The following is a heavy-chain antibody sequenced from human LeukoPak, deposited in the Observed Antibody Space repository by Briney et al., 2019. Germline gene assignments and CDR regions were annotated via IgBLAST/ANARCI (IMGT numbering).Heavy chain of an antibody. D-gene: IGHD1-26*01. V-gene: IGHV4-4*07. Sequence: SETLSLTCTVSGDSMGNDYWSWIRQSAGKGLEWIGRISTSGSTDYNPSLRSRVTMSVDTSRNQFSLTLTSMTAADTAVYYCARNELRSYGLVHYWGQGTLVTVSS. CDR2: ISTSGST. CDR3: ARNELRSYGLVHY. CDR1: GDSMGNDY. J-gene: IGHJ4*02.